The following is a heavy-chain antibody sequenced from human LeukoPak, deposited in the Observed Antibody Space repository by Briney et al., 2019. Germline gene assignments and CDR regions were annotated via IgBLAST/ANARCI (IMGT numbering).Heavy chain of an antibody. Sequence: GGSLRLSCAASGFTFTSHEINWVRQAPGKGLEWVSYITSTSTTYYADSVKGRFTISRDNAKNSLYLQMNSVRAEDTATYYCARGGYCGSTRCYVFNAFDIWGQGTMVTVSP. CDR2: ITSTSTT. CDR1: GFTFTSHE. J-gene: IGHJ3*02. V-gene: IGHV3-48*03. D-gene: IGHD2-2*01. CDR3: ARGGYCGSTRCYVFNAFDI.